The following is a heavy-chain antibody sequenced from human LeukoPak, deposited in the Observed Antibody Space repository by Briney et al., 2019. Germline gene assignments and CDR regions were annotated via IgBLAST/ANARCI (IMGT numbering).Heavy chain of an antibody. V-gene: IGHV4-38-2*02. CDR1: GYSVSIGFY. J-gene: IGHJ6*03. Sequence: SETLSLTCTVSGYSVSIGFYWGWIRQPPGKGLEWIGSIYHSGNPYYNPSLKSRVSVSVDTSKNQFSLKLSSVTAADTAVYYCARDNWNSGYMDVWGKGTTVTVSS. CDR2: IYHSGNP. CDR3: ARDNWNSGYMDV. D-gene: IGHD1-7*01.